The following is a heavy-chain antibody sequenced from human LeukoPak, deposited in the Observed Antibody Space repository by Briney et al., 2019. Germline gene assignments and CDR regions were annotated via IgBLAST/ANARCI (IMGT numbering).Heavy chain of an antibody. Sequence: PRGSLRLSCAAPGFTFSSSGMHWVRQPPGKGLEWVAFIRTDGSNKYYADSGKGRFTISRDNSRDTLHLQMNSLRAEDTAVYYCAKDNYDYGDYDGGDYWGQGTLVSVSS. CDR1: GFTFSSSG. D-gene: IGHD4-17*01. CDR3: AKDNYDYGDYDGGDY. V-gene: IGHV3-30*02. J-gene: IGHJ4*02. CDR2: IRTDGSNK.